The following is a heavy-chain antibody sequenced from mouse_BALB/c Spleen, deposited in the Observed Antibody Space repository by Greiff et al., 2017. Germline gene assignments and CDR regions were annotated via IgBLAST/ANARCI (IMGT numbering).Heavy chain of an antibody. CDR1: GFNIKDTY. CDR2: IDPANGNT. J-gene: IGHJ1*01. CDR3: ARGTMITPDWYFDV. D-gene: IGHD2-4*01. Sequence: EVQLQQSGAELVKPGASVKLSCTASGFNIKDTYMHWVKQRPEQGLEWIGRIDPANGNTKYDPKFQGKATITADTSSNTAYLQLSSLTSEDTAVYYCARGTMITPDWYFDVWGAGTTVTVSS. V-gene: IGHV14-3*02.